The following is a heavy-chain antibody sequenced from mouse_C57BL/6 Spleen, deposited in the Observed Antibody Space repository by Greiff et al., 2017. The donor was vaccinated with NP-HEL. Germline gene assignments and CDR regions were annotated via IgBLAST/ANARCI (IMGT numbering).Heavy chain of an antibody. CDR3: ARPNSNYPYYYAMDY. CDR1: GFSLSTAGMG. CDR2: IYWDDDK. J-gene: IGHJ4*01. D-gene: IGHD2-5*01. V-gene: IGHV8-12*01. Sequence: QVTLKVCGPGILQSSQTLSLTCSFSGFSLSTAGMGVSWIRQPSGKGLEWLAHIYWDDDKRYNPTLKSRLTISKDTSRNQVFLKITSVDTADTATYYCARPNSNYPYYYAMDYWGQGTSVTVSS.